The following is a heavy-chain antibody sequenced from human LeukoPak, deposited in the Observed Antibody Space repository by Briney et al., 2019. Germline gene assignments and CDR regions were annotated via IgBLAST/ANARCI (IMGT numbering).Heavy chain of an antibody. CDR2: MNPNSGNT. Sequence: GASVKVSCKASGYTSTSYDINWVRQATGQGLEWMGWMNPNSGNTGYAQKFQGRVTMTRNTSISTAYMELSSLRPEDTAVYYCARGKKKVRGVIITRYYYYYMDVWGKGTTVTVSS. D-gene: IGHD3-10*01. CDR3: ARGKKKVRGVIITRYYYYYMDV. V-gene: IGHV1-8*01. CDR1: GYTSTSYD. J-gene: IGHJ6*03.